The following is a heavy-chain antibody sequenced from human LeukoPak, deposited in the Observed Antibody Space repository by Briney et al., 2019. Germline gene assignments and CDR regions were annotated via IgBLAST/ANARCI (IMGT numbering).Heavy chain of an antibody. CDR1: GGSISSYY. J-gene: IGHJ4*02. CDR3: ARGLYYYGSGSYDY. V-gene: IGHV4-59*01. D-gene: IGHD3-10*01. Sequence: PSETLSLTCTVSGGSISSYYWSWIRQPPGKGLEWIGYIYYSGSTNYNPSLKSRVTISVDTSKNQFSLKLSSVTAADTAVYYCARGLYYYGSGSYDYWGQGTLVTVSS. CDR2: IYYSGST.